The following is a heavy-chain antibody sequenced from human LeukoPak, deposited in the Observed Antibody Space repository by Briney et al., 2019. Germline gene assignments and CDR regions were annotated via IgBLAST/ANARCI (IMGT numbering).Heavy chain of an antibody. J-gene: IGHJ6*02. CDR3: ARGGRQQLVREVYYYYYGMDV. Sequence: GASVKVSCKASGYTFTSYGISWVRQAPGQGLEWMGWISAYNGNTNYAQKLQGRVTMTTDTSTSTACMELRSLRSDDTAVYYCARGGRQQLVREVYYYYYGMDVWGQGTTITVSS. D-gene: IGHD6-13*01. CDR2: ISAYNGNT. CDR1: GYTFTSYG. V-gene: IGHV1-18*01.